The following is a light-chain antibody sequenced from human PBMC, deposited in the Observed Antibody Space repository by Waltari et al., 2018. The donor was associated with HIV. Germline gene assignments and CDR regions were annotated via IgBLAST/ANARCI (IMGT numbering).Light chain of an antibody. V-gene: IGKV1-39*01. J-gene: IGKJ2*01. CDR3: QQSYSTLRYT. Sequence: IQMPQSPSSLSASVGDRVTITCRASQSISSYLNWYQQKPGKAPKLLIYAASSLQSGVPSRFSGSGSGTDFTLTISSLQPEDFATYYCQQSYSTLRYTFGQGTKLEIK. CDR2: AAS. CDR1: QSISSY.